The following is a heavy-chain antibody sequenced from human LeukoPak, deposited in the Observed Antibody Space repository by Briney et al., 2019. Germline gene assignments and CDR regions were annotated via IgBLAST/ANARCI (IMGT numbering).Heavy chain of an antibody. V-gene: IGHV4-59*08. D-gene: IGHD6-13*01. CDR2: IYYSGST. CDR1: GGSISSYY. J-gene: IGHJ6*02. Sequence: SETLSLTCTVSGGSISSYYWSWLRQPPGKGLEWLGYIYYSGSTNYNPSLKSRVTISVDTSKNQFSLKLSSVTAADTAVYYCARHRAAAPYYYYGMDVWGQGTTVTVSS. CDR3: ARHRAAAPYYYYGMDV.